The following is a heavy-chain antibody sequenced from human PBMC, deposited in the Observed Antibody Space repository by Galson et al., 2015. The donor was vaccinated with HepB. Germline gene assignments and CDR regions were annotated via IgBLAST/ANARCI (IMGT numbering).Heavy chain of an antibody. V-gene: IGHV5-51*01. J-gene: IGHJ6*02. CDR2: FYPGDFDI. CDR3: ARVRGFCSGGNCYSPRYYGMDV. CDR1: GYTFSNYW. Sequence: QSGAEVKKPGESLKISCKSSGYTFSNYWIGWVRQMPGKGLEWMGIFYPGDFDIRYSPSFQGHVTISADKSISTAYLQWSSLKASDSAIYYCARVRGFCSGGNCYSPRYYGMDVWGQGTTVTV. D-gene: IGHD2-15*01.